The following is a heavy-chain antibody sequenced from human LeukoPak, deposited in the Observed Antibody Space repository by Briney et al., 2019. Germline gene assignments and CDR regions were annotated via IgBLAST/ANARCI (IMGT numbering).Heavy chain of an antibody. CDR2: INHSGST. D-gene: IGHD3-16*01. CDR3: ARGLRYYYYYMVV. CDR1: GGSFSGYY. J-gene: IGHJ6*03. Sequence: SETLSLTCAVYGGSFSGYYWSWIRQPPGKGLEWIGEINHSGSTNYNPSLKSRVTISVDTSKNQFSLKLSSVPAADTAVYYCARGLRYYYYYMVVWGKGPTVTVSS. V-gene: IGHV4-34*01.